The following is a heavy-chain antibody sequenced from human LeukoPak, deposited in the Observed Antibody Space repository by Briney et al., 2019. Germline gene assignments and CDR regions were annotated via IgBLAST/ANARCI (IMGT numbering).Heavy chain of an antibody. Sequence: SETLSLTCTASGGSIRSYYWSWIRQPPGKGLEWIGYIFSSGSTNYNPSLKSRVTISVDTSNNQFSLTLTSVTAADTAVYYCARGHYDLNTWGQGTLVTVSS. CDR3: ARGHYDLNT. J-gene: IGHJ5*02. D-gene: IGHD3-3*01. CDR2: IFSSGST. V-gene: IGHV4-59*08. CDR1: GGSIRSYY.